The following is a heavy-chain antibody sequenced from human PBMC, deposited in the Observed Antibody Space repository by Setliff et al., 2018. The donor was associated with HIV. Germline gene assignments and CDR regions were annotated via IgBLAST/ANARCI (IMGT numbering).Heavy chain of an antibody. CDR1: GFSLTTSGMC. V-gene: IGHV2-70*17. CDR2: IDWDDDK. J-gene: IGHJ4*02. D-gene: IGHD3-22*01. Sequence: SGPTLVNPTQTLTLTCAFSGFSLTTSGMCISWVRQPPGKAPEWLGRIDWDDDKFYSTSLKTSLTISKDTSKNQVGLTMTNMDPVDTATYYCARTYKNDSGDYRFDFWGPGTLVTVSS. CDR3: ARTYKNDSGDYRFDF.